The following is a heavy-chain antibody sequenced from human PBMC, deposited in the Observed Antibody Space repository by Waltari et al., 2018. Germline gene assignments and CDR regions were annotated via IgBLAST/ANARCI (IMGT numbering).Heavy chain of an antibody. CDR2: IFTSGST. D-gene: IGHD3-9*01. CDR1: GGSISSGSVY. Sequence: QVQLQESGPGLVRPSQTQSLTCTVSGGSISSGSVYWTWIRQPAGKGLEWVGHIFTSGSTNHNPSLKRRVSVSLDTSENQFSLRLSSVTAADTAVYYCARDEARYYDIMTGGGYYGLDVWGQGTTVTVSS. V-gene: IGHV4-61*02. CDR3: ARDEARYYDIMTGGGYYGLDV. J-gene: IGHJ6*02.